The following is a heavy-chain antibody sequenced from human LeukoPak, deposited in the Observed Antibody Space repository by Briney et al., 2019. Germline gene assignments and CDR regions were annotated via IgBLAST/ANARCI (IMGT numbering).Heavy chain of an antibody. CDR3: ARRWLGDPYGMDV. D-gene: IGHD3-10*01. V-gene: IGHV3-23*01. Sequence: GGSLRLSCAASGFIFSNYAMTWVRQAPGKGLEWVSILGGLSESVYYPDSVKGRFAVSRDNSKDTLYLEINSLRGEDTATYYCARRWLGDPYGMDVWGQGTTVTVSS. CDR2: LGGLSESV. CDR1: GFIFSNYA. J-gene: IGHJ6*02.